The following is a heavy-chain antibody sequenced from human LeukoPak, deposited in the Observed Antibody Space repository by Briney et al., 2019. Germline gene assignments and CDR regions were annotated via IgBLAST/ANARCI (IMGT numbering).Heavy chain of an antibody. CDR2: INHSGST. V-gene: IGHV4-34*01. Sequence: KPSETLSLTCAVYGGSFSGYYWSWIRQPPGKGLEWIGEINHSGSTNYNPSLKSRVTISVDTSKNQFSLKLSSVTAADTAVYYCARGFLRFLRAFDIWGQGTIVTVSS. D-gene: IGHD3-3*01. J-gene: IGHJ3*02. CDR1: GGSFSGYY. CDR3: ARGFLRFLRAFDI.